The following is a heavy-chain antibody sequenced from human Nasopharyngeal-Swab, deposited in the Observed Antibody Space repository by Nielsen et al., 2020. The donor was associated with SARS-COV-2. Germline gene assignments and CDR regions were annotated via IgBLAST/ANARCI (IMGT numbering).Heavy chain of an antibody. Sequence: GGSLRLSCTASGFTFSSFWMAWFRQAPGKGLEWVANMNQDGRQIYYVDSLKDRFTISRDSAKSSLYLQMASLRAEDTAVYFCATSFSTAAYDYWGQGTLVTVSS. J-gene: IGHJ4*02. D-gene: IGHD6-13*01. CDR3: ATSFSTAAYDY. V-gene: IGHV3-7*03. CDR2: MNQDGRQI. CDR1: GFTFSSFW.